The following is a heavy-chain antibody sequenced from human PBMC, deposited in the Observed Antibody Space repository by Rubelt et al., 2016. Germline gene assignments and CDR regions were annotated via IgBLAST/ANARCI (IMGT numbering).Heavy chain of an antibody. CDR2: IFYSGDT. V-gene: IGHV4-4*02. CDR1: GGSISSSNW. CDR3: ARQRAWGLYYFDY. J-gene: IGHJ4*02. Sequence: QVQLQESGPGLVKPSGTLSLTCAVSGGSISSSNWWSWVRQPPGKGLEWIGSIFYSGDTYYNPSLKGRVTISVDTSKNQFSMKLSSVTAADTDVYYCARQRAWGLYYFDYWGQGTLVTVSS. D-gene: IGHD3-16*01.